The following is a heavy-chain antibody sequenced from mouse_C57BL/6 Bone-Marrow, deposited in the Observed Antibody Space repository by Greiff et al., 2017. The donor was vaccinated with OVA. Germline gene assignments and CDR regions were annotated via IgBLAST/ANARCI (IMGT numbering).Heavy chain of an antibody. CDR3: ARDGNWFAY. Sequence: QVQLKESGPGLVQPSQSLSITCTVSGFSLTSYGVHWVRQSPGKGLEWLGVIWSGGSTDDNAAFISRLSISKDNSKSHVFFKRNSLKADDTAIYYCARDGNWFAYWGQGTLVTVSA. CDR1: GFSLTSYG. CDR2: IWSGGST. D-gene: IGHD2-1*01. V-gene: IGHV2-2*01. J-gene: IGHJ3*01.